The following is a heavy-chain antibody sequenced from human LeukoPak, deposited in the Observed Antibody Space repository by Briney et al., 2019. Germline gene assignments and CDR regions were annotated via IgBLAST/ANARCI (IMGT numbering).Heavy chain of an antibody. Sequence: GASVTVSFTASGYTFTSYDINWVRQATGQGLEWMGWMNPNSGNTGYAQKFQGRVTITRNTSISTAYMELSSLRSEDTAVYYCARRLLLWRGAGYMDVWGKGTTVTVSS. CDR2: MNPNSGNT. J-gene: IGHJ6*03. CDR1: GYTFTSYD. D-gene: IGHD3-10*01. CDR3: ARRLLLWRGAGYMDV. V-gene: IGHV1-8*03.